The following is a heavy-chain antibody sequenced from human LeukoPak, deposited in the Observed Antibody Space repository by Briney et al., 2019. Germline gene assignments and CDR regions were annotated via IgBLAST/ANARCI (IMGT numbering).Heavy chain of an antibody. CDR3: AKDLGSGIAAAGSPSDY. D-gene: IGHD6-13*01. CDR1: GFTFSSYA. J-gene: IGHJ4*02. Sequence: GGSLRLSCAASGFTFSSYAMSWVRQAPGKGLEWVSAISGSGGSTYYADSVKGRFTISRDNSKNTLYLQMNSLRAEGTAVYYCAKDLGSGIAAAGSPSDYWGQGTLVTVSS. CDR2: ISGSGGST. V-gene: IGHV3-23*01.